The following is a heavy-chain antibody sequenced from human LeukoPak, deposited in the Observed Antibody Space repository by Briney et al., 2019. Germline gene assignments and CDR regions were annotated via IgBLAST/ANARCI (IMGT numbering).Heavy chain of an antibody. CDR3: ARGGGWELPMFDY. J-gene: IGHJ4*02. Sequence: LVKPSETLSLTCSVSGGSISRYYWSWIRQPPGKGLEWIGHIHYSGSTNYKPTLKSRVIISVDTSKNQFSLKLSSVTAADTAVYYCARGGGWELPMFDYWGLGVLVTVSS. V-gene: IGHV4-59*01. CDR1: GGSISRYY. D-gene: IGHD1-26*01. CDR2: IHYSGST.